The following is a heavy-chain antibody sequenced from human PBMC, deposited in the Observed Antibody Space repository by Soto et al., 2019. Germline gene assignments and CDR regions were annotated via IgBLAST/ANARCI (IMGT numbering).Heavy chain of an antibody. D-gene: IGHD3-22*01. J-gene: IGHJ3*01. CDR3: ARDQLYDKYISGRPLNAFDV. V-gene: IGHV3-64*02. CDR2: ISSIGGSK. Sequence: GGSLRLSCAASGFTFSSYAMHWVRQAPGKGLEYVSSISSIGGSKYYADSVKGRFTISRDNAKNSLYLQMNSLRAEDTAVYYCARDQLYDKYISGRPLNAFDVWGQGTMVTVSS. CDR1: GFTFSSYA.